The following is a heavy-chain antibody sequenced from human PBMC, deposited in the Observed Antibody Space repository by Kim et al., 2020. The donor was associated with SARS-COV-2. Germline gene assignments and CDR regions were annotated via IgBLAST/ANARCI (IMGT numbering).Heavy chain of an antibody. Sequence: VRGRFTVSRDNSKNTLFLQMDSLRPEDTALYYCARMGPTPAKSGGYYLESWGQGTLVTVSS. V-gene: IGHV3-30*01. J-gene: IGHJ4*02. D-gene: IGHD1-26*01. CDR3: ARMGPTPAKSGGYYLES.